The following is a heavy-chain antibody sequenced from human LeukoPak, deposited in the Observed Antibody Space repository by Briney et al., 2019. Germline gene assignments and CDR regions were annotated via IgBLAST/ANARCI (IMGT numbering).Heavy chain of an antibody. D-gene: IGHD4-11*01. V-gene: IGHV3-11*01. CDR3: AKDAYSNYVDY. CDR1: GFTFSDYY. CDR2: ISSSGSTI. Sequence: GGSLRLSCAASGFTFSDYYMSWIRQAPGKGLEWVSYISSSGSTIYYADSVKGRFTISRDNAKNSLYLQMNSLRAEDTAVYYCAKDAYSNYVDYWGQGTLVTVSS. J-gene: IGHJ4*02.